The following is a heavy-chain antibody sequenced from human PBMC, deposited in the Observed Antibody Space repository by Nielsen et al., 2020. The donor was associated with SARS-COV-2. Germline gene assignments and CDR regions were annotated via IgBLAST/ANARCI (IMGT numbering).Heavy chain of an antibody. CDR1: GFTFSSYG. Sequence: LSLTCAASGFTFSSYGMHWVRQAPGKGLEWVAVISYDGSNKYYADSVKGRFTISRDNSKNTLYLQMNSLRAEDTAVYYCAKYTVSGEYLNYYYYYGMDVWGQGTTVTVSS. V-gene: IGHV3-30*18. D-gene: IGHD3-16*01. CDR2: ISYDGSNK. CDR3: AKYTVSGEYLNYYYYYGMDV. J-gene: IGHJ6*02.